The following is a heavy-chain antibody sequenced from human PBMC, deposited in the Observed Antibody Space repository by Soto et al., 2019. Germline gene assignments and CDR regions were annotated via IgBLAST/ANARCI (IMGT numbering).Heavy chain of an antibody. CDR2: IIPILDIA. CDR3: ARDVGLGPVTVSTHVDY. CDR1: GGTFSNYT. V-gene: IGHV1-69*08. J-gene: IGHJ4*02. D-gene: IGHD4-17*01. Sequence: QVQLVQSGAEVKKPGSSVKVSCKASGGTFSNYTITWVRQAPGQGLEWMGRIIPILDIANYAKKFQGGVTITADKSTSTAYMELSSLRSEDTAVYYCARDVGLGPVTVSTHVDYWGQGTLVIVSS.